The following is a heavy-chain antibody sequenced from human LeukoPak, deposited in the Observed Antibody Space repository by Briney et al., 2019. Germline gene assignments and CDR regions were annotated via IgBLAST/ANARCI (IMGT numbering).Heavy chain of an antibody. Sequence: SVKVSCKASGGTFSSYAISWVRQAPGQGLEWMGGIIPIFGTTNYAQKFRGRVTITADKSTRTAYMELSSLRSEDTAVYYCARGFFRFCSSGSCLSPFDYWGQGTLVTVSS. J-gene: IGHJ4*02. CDR2: IIPIFGTT. V-gene: IGHV1-69*06. CDR3: ARGFFRFCSSGSCLSPFDY. D-gene: IGHD2-15*01. CDR1: GGTFSSYA.